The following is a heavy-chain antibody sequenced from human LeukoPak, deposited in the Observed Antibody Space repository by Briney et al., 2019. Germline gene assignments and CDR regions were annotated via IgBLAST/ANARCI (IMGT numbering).Heavy chain of an antibody. CDR3: ARGTGAYYYDSSAYPPRI. J-gene: IGHJ3*02. V-gene: IGHV1-3*01. D-gene: IGHD3-22*01. CDR2: INAGNGNT. CDR1: GYTFTSYA. Sequence: ASVKVSCKASGYTFTSYAMHWVRQAPGQRLEWMGWINAGNGNTKYSQKFQGRVTITRDTSADTAYMELSSLRSEDTAVYYCARGTGAYYYDSSAYPPRIWGQGTMVTVSS.